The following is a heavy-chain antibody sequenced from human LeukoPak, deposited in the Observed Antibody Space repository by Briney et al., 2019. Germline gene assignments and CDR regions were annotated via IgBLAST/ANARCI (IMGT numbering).Heavy chain of an antibody. Sequence: GSLRLSCAASAFIVSKNYMSWVRQAPGKGLEWVSVIYSDGTTNYADSVKGRFSISRDNFKNTLYLQMNSLRVEDTAMYYCAKAHSSGPDSFDIWGQGTMVTVSS. CDR3: AKAHSSGPDSFDI. V-gene: IGHV3-66*01. D-gene: IGHD6-25*01. CDR2: IYSDGTT. CDR1: AFIVSKNY. J-gene: IGHJ3*02.